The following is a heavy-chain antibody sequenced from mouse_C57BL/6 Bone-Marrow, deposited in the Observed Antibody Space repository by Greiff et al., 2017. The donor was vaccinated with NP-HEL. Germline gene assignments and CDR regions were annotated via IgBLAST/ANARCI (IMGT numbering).Heavy chain of an antibody. J-gene: IGHJ3*01. Sequence: VQLQQPGAELVRPGSSVKLSCKASGYTFTSYWMHWVKQRPIQGLEWIGNIDPSDSETHYNQKFKDKATLTVDKSSSTAYMQLSSLTSEDSAVYYCARGYDGYPAWFAYWGQGTLVTVSA. CDR2: IDPSDSET. CDR3: ARGYDGYPAWFAY. D-gene: IGHD2-3*01. V-gene: IGHV1-52*01. CDR1: GYTFTSYW.